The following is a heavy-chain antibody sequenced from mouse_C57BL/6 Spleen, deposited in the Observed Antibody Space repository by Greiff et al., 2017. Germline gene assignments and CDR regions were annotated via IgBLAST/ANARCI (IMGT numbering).Heavy chain of an antibody. CDR3: ARATVVAPRYFDV. CDR2: IWTGGGT. V-gene: IGHV2-9-1*01. Sequence: QVQLKESGPGLVAPSQSLSITCTVSGFSLTSYAISWVRQPPGKGLEWLGVIWTGGGTHYTSALKSRLSISKDNSKSQVFLKMNSLQTDDTARYYCARATVVAPRYFDVWGTGTTVTVSS. J-gene: IGHJ1*03. D-gene: IGHD1-1*01. CDR1: GFSLTSYA.